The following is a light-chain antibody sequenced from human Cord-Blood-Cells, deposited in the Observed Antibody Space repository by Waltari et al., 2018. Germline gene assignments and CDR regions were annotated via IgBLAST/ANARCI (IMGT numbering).Light chain of an antibody. CDR1: QSVSSN. J-gene: IGKJ1*01. CDR2: GAS. V-gene: IGKV3-15*01. CDR3: QQYNNWPLTDQGRRT. Sequence: EIVMTQSPATLSVSPGERATLSCTASQSVSSNLAWYQQKPGQAPRLLIYGASTRATGIPARFSGSGSGTEFTLTISSLQSEDFAVYYCQQYNNWPLTDQGRRTFGQGTKVEIK.